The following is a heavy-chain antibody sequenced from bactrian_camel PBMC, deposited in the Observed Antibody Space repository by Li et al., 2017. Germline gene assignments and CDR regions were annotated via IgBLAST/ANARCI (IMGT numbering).Heavy chain of an antibody. CDR2: TDRGLSQ. D-gene: IGHD4*01. V-gene: IGHV3S53*01. Sequence: QVQLVESGGGSVRPGGSLSLHCAASGAMPSSLQCMGWFRQAPGQEREGVVVTDRGLSQNYADSVKGRYTISQDSAKTTLYLQMNALKPEDTAMYYCVASQFRPRGCDYPLQSSPYDYWGLGTQVTVS. J-gene: IGHJ4*01. CDR3: VASQFRPRGCDYPLQSSPYDY. CDR1: GAMPSSLQC.